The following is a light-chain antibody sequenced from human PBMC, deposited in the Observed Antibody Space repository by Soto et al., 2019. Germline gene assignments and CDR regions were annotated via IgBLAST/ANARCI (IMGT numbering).Light chain of an antibody. V-gene: IGKV3-15*01. Sequence: EIVMTQSPATLSVSPGERATLSCRASQSVNSNLAWYQQKPGQAPRLLIYGASTRVAGIPARFSGSGSGTEFSLTISSLQPEDFATYYCQQSYSTLMYTFGQGTKLEIK. CDR1: QSVNSN. CDR3: QQSYSTLMYT. J-gene: IGKJ2*01. CDR2: GAS.